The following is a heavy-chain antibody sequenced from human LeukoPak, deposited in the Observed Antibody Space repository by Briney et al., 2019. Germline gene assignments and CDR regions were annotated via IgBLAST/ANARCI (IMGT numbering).Heavy chain of an antibody. Sequence: SETLSLTCTVSGGSISSGSYYWSWIRQPAGKGLEWIGRIYTNGSTNYNPSLKSRVTISVDTSKNQFSLELSSVTAADTAVYYCARGDRYYGSGSYGNWGQGTLVTVSS. D-gene: IGHD3-10*01. CDR1: GGSISSGSYY. CDR3: ARGDRYYGSGSYGN. V-gene: IGHV4-61*02. CDR2: IYTNGST. J-gene: IGHJ4*02.